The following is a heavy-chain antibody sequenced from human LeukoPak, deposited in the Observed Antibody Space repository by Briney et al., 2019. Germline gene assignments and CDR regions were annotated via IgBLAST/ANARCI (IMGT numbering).Heavy chain of an antibody. D-gene: IGHD3-16*02. CDR3: ARGGRYNYYYYMDV. J-gene: IGHJ6*03. V-gene: IGHV6-1*01. Sequence: SQTLSLTCAISGDSVSSNSAARNWIRQSPSRGLEWLGRTYYRSKWYNEYAVSVKSRIIIKADTSKNQFSLQLNSVTPEDTAVYYCARGGRYNYYYYMDVWGKGTTVTVSS. CDR1: GDSVSSNSAA. CDR2: TYYRSKWYN.